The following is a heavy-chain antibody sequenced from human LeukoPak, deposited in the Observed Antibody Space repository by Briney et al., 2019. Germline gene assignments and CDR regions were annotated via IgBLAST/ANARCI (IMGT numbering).Heavy chain of an antibody. CDR2: ISSSSSYT. CDR3: ARIPEVYSSSWFLDY. V-gene: IGHV3-11*03. Sequence: GGSLRLSCAASGFTFSDFYMSWIRQAPGKGREWGSYISSSSSYTNYAASVKGRFTISRDNAKNSLYLQMNSLRAEDTAVYYCARIPEVYSSSWFLDYWGQGTLVTVSS. J-gene: IGHJ4*02. CDR1: GFTFSDFY. D-gene: IGHD6-13*01.